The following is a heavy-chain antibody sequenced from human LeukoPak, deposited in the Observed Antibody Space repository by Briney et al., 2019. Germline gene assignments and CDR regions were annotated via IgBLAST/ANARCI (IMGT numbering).Heavy chain of an antibody. CDR1: GFTFSSYS. J-gene: IGHJ4*02. CDR3: ARGNYCSGGSCYSVPIDY. CDR2: ISSSSSYI. D-gene: IGHD2-15*01. V-gene: IGHV3-21*01. Sequence: GGSLRLSCAASGFTFSSYSMNWVRQAPGKGLEWVSSISSSSSYIYYADSVKGRFTISRDNAKNSLYLQMNSLRAEDTAVYYCARGNYCSGGSCYSVPIDYWSQGTLVTVSS.